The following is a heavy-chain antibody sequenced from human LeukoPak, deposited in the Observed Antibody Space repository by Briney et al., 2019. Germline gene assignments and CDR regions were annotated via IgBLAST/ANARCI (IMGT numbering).Heavy chain of an antibody. Sequence: ASVKVSCKASGYTFTSYDINWVRQATGQGLEWMGWMNPNSGNTGYAQKFQGRVTVTRNTSISTAYMELSSLRSEDTAVYYCARVVLRSPVGGCGYWGQGTLVTVSS. V-gene: IGHV1-8*01. CDR2: MNPNSGNT. J-gene: IGHJ4*02. D-gene: IGHD3-16*01. CDR3: ARVVLRSPVGGCGY. CDR1: GYTFTSYD.